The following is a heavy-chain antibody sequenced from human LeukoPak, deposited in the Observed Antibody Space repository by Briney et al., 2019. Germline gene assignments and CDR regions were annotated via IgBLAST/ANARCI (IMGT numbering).Heavy chain of an antibody. CDR1: GGSISTYY. V-gene: IGHV4-59*08. Sequence: SGILSLTCIVSGGSISTYYWSWIRQPPGKGLEWIGYIEYSGNTNYHPSLKSRVTISVDTSKNQFSLKLSSVTAADTAVYYCARHGSGWTFDYWGQGTLVTVSS. J-gene: IGHJ4*02. CDR2: IEYSGNT. CDR3: ARHGSGWTFDY. D-gene: IGHD6-19*01.